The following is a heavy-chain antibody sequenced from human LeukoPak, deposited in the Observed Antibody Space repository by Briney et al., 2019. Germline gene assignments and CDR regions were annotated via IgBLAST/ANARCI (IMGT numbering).Heavy chain of an antibody. D-gene: IGHD6-13*01. CDR3: ARQGGSSSPYYFYYMDV. J-gene: IGHJ6*03. V-gene: IGHV4-38-2*01. Sequence: SETLSLTCAVSGYSVSIGYYWCWFRQPPGKGLEWNGCIYHSGNTYYNPSLKSRVTISVDTSKNLFSLRLTSVTAADTAVYYCARQGGSSSPYYFYYMDVWGKGTTVTVSS. CDR2: IYHSGNT. CDR1: GYSVSIGYY.